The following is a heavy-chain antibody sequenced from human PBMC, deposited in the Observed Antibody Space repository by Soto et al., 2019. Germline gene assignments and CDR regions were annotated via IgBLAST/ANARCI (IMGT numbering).Heavy chain of an antibody. CDR2: IRNKANSYTA. J-gene: IGHJ4*02. CDR1: GFTFSDHY. CDR3: VRAGTGYQLDY. D-gene: IGHD3-9*01. V-gene: IGHV3-72*01. Sequence: GGSLRLSCAASGFTFSDHYMDWVRQASGKGLEWVGRIRNKANSYTAEYAASVKGRFTISRDDSRNSLYLQMNSLKIEDTALYYCVRAGTGYQLDYWGQGTLVTVSS.